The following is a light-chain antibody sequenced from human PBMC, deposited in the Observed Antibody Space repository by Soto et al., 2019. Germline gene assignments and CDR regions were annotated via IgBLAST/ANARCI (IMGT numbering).Light chain of an antibody. CDR1: SSDVGDYNY. J-gene: IGLJ2*01. CDR3: RSYRSRTTLV. CDR2: EVS. V-gene: IGLV2-14*01. Sequence: QSALTQPASVSGSPGQSITISCTGTSSDVGDYNYVSWYQQHPGKAPKLIIYEVSYRPSGVSNRFSGSKSGKTASLTISGFEAEDEAHYYCRSYRSRTTLVFGGGTQLTVL.